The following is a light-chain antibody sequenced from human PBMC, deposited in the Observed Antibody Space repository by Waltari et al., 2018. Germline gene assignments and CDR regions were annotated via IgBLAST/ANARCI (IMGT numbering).Light chain of an antibody. Sequence: IQMTQSPSSVSASVGERVTITCRASQDKSNRLAWYQQKPGKAPRLLIYGASTLHFGVPSRFSGSGSGTEFTLTISSLQPEDFATYYCQQANSFPSYTFGQGTKLDIK. J-gene: IGKJ2*01. CDR2: GAS. CDR3: QQANSFPSYT. CDR1: QDKSNR. V-gene: IGKV1-12*02.